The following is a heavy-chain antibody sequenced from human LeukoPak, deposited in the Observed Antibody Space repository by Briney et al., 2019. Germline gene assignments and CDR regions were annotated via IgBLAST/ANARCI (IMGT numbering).Heavy chain of an antibody. V-gene: IGHV4-4*07. CDR3: ARVTRDGSGYYYYYYYMDV. Sequence: SETLSLTCTVSGGSISSYYWSWIRQPAGKGLEWIGRIYTSGSTNYNPSLKSRVTMSVDTSKNQFSLKLSSVTAADTAVYYCARVTRDGSGYYYYYYYMDVWGKGTTVTVSS. CDR2: IYTSGST. D-gene: IGHD3-22*01. J-gene: IGHJ6*03. CDR1: GGSISSYY.